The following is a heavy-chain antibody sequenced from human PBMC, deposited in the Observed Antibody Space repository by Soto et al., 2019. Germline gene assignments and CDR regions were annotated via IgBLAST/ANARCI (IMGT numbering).Heavy chain of an antibody. CDR3: ARHYSSGPRNWFDP. Sequence: EXLXXTCSVXXGSINSXXXXXGWVRQPPGKGLEWIGSIYYSGSTXYNPSLRSRVTISVDTSKXQFSLKLSSVTAADTAVFYCARHYSSGPRNWFDPWGQGTLVTVSS. V-gene: IGHV4-39*01. CDR2: IYYSGST. CDR1: XGSINSXXXX. D-gene: IGHD6-19*01. J-gene: IGHJ5*02.